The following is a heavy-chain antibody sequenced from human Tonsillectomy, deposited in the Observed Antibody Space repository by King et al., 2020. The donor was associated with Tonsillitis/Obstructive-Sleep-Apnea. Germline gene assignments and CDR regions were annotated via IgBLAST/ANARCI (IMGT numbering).Heavy chain of an antibody. CDR2: ITGSSDYI. CDR1: RFIFSDYT. CDR3: ARGVTLLGVVRPLDD. V-gene: IGHV3-21*01. D-gene: IGHD3-3*01. Sequence: VQLVESGGGLVKPGGSLSLSCAASRFIFSDYTINWVRQAPGKGLEWVSCITGSSDYIYYADSMRGRFTISRHNAKNLVYLQMNSLRVEDTAVYYCARGVTLLGVVRPLDDWGQGTLVTVSS. J-gene: IGHJ4*02.